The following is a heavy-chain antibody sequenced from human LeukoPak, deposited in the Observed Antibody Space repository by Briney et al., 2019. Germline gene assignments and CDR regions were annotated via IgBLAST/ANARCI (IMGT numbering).Heavy chain of an antibody. CDR2: INPSGGST. D-gene: IGHD6-19*01. CDR3: AKCRVSSSGSADH. CDR1: GYTFTNYY. Sequence: ASVEVSCKASGYTFTNYYMHWVRQAPGQGLEWMGKINPSGGSTTYAQKFQGRVTMTRDTSTSTVYMEMSSLRSEDTAVYYCAKCRVSSSGSADHWGQGTLVTVSS. J-gene: IGHJ5*02. V-gene: IGHV1-46*01.